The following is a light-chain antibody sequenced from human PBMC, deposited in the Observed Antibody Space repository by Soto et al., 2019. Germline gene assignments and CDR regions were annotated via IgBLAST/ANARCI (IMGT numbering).Light chain of an antibody. Sequence: SVLTQPASVSGSPGQSITISCTGTTSDVGGYDLVSWYQHHPGKAPKLMIYEVSNRPSGVSHRFPGSKSGNTASLTISGVQADDEADYYCSSYRSSDTLEVFGTGTKVTVL. J-gene: IGLJ1*01. CDR2: EVS. CDR3: SSYRSSDTLEV. V-gene: IGLV2-14*01. CDR1: TSDVGGYDL.